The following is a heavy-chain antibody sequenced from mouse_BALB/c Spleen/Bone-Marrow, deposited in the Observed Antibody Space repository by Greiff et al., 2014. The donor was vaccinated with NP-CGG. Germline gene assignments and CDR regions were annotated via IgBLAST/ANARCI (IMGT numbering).Heavy chain of an antibody. V-gene: IGHV1-80*01. CDR1: GYAFSSYW. D-gene: IGHD1-1*01. J-gene: IGHJ4*01. CDR3: ARKITTVVAPYVRAY. Sequence: QVQLQQSGAELVRPGSSVKISCKASGYAFSSYWMNWVKQRPGQGLEWIGQIYPGDGDTTYNGKFKGKATLTADKSSSTAYMQLSSLKFEASAVYFCARKITTVVAPYVRAYWGQGTSVTGSS. CDR2: IYPGDGDT.